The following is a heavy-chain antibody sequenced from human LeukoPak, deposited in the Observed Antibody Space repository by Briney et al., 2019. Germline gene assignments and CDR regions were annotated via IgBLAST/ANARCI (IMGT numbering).Heavy chain of an antibody. D-gene: IGHD5-12*01. J-gene: IGHJ6*02. CDR1: GFTFSSYA. V-gene: IGHV3-23*01. CDR2: ISGIGGIT. Sequence: PGGSLRLSCAASGFTFSSYAMSWVRQAPGKGLEWVSIISGIGGITYYPDSVKGRFTISRDNAKNSLYLQMNSLRAEDTAVYYCASPTDGDSGYDFYYYYGMDVWGQGTTVTVSS. CDR3: ASPTDGDSGYDFYYYYGMDV.